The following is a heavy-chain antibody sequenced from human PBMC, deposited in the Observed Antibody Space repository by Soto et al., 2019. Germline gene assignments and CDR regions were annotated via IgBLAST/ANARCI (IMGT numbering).Heavy chain of an antibody. V-gene: IGHV1-18*01. J-gene: IGHJ4*02. D-gene: IGHD3-22*01. CDR1: GYTFTSYG. Sequence: GASVKVSCKASGYTFTSYGISWVRQAPGQGLEWMGWISAYNGNTNYAQKLQGRVTMTTDTSTSTAYMELRSLRSDDTAVYYCARDIVPTYPPPVYYYDSSGYLLPWGQGTLVTVSS. CDR2: ISAYNGNT. CDR3: ARDIVPTYPPPVYYYDSSGYLLP.